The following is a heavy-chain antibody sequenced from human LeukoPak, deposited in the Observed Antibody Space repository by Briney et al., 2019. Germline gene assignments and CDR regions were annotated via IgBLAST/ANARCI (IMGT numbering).Heavy chain of an antibody. Sequence: SETLSLTCTVSGGSISSSSYYWGWIRQPPGKGLEWIGSIYYSGSTYYNPSLKSRVTISVDTSKNQFSLKLSSVTAADTAVHYCARRHDILTGSPFDYWGQGTLVTVSS. CDR3: ARRHDILTGSPFDY. CDR2: IYYSGST. J-gene: IGHJ4*02. CDR1: GGSISSSSYY. D-gene: IGHD3-9*01. V-gene: IGHV4-39*01.